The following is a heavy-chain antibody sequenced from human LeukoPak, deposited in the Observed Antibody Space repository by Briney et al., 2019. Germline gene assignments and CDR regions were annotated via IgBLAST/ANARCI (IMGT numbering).Heavy chain of an antibody. J-gene: IGHJ4*02. CDR2: ISGSGSNT. D-gene: IGHD2-15*01. Sequence: GGSLRLSCAASGFTFSNYVMSWVRQAPGRGLEWVSAISGSGSNTYCADSVKGRFTISRDNSKNTLYLQMNSLRAEDTAVYFCARAHCSGGTCPRGYWGQGTLVTVSS. V-gene: IGHV3-23*01. CDR3: ARAHCSGGTCPRGY. CDR1: GFTFSNYV.